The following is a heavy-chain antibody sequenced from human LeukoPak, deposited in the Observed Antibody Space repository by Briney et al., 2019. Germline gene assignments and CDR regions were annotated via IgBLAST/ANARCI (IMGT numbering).Heavy chain of an antibody. D-gene: IGHD6-19*01. Sequence: SETLSLTCTVSGGSVSSGSYYWSWIRQPAGKGLEWIGRIYTSGSTNYNPSLKSRVTISVDTSKNQFSLKLSSVTAADTAVYYCARDHEWLGLDYWGQGTLVTVSS. J-gene: IGHJ4*02. CDR2: IYTSGST. CDR3: ARDHEWLGLDY. V-gene: IGHV4-61*02. CDR1: GGSVSSGSYY.